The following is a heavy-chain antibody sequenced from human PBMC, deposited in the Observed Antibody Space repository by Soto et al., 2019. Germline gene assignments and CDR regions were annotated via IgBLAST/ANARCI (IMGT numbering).Heavy chain of an antibody. Sequence: EVQLLESGGGLVQPGGSLRLSCGASGFTFNNYAMTWVRQAPGKGLEWISAISGGDDTTSYADSVKGRFTVSRDGSKNTRYLQMSSLRAEDTALYYCAKGRGGSGSRTPRVDFWGQGTLVTVSS. CDR3: AKGRGGSGSRTPRVDF. CDR2: ISGGDDTT. CDR1: GFTFNNYA. D-gene: IGHD3-10*01. J-gene: IGHJ4*02. V-gene: IGHV3-23*01.